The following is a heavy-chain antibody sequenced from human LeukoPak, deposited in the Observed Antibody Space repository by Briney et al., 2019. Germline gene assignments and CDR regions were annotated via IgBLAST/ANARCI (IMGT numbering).Heavy chain of an antibody. D-gene: IGHD6-25*01. CDR2: FDPEDGET. CDR3: ALFGSGYYYGMGV. V-gene: IGHV1-24*01. Sequence: ASVKVSCKASGGTFSSYAISWVRQAPGKGLEWMGGFDPEDGETIYAQKFQGRVTMTEDTSTDTAYMELSSLRSEDTAVYYCALFGSGYYYGMGVWGQGTTVTVSS. J-gene: IGHJ6*02. CDR1: GGTFSSYA.